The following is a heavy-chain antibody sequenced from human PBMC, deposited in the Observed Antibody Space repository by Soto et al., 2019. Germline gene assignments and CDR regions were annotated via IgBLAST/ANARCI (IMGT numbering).Heavy chain of an antibody. J-gene: IGHJ3*02. Sequence: QVQLVESGGGVVQPGRSLRLSCAASGFTFSSYAMHWVRQAPGKGLEWVAVISYDGSNKYYAYSVKGRFTISRDNSKNTLYLPMNSLRAEDTSVYYCAPTSMITCGGVIVRRTIGAFDIGGQGTMVTVSS. D-gene: IGHD3-16*02. CDR2: ISYDGSNK. CDR1: GFTFSSYA. V-gene: IGHV3-30-3*01. CDR3: APTSMITCGGVIVRRTIGAFDI.